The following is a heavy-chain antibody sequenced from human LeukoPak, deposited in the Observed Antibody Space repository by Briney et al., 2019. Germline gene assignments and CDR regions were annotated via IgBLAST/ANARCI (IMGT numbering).Heavy chain of an antibody. J-gene: IGHJ6*03. Sequence: GGSLRLSCAASGFTFTDYSINWVRQAPGKGLEWVSYISSSSSTIYYADSVKGRFTISRDNAKNSLYLQMNSLRAEDTAVYYCARSTVTTFYLNYYYYMDVWGKGTTVTVSS. V-gene: IGHV3-48*01. CDR1: GFTFTDYS. CDR2: ISSSSSTI. CDR3: ARSTVTTFYLNYYYYMDV. D-gene: IGHD4-11*01.